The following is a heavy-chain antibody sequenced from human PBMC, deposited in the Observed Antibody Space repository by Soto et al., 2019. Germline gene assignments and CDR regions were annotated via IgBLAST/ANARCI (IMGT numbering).Heavy chain of an antibody. J-gene: IGHJ4*02. D-gene: IGHD6-19*01. V-gene: IGHV4-59*01. CDR3: ARSVAVPGAHIDY. CDR2: VYYTGST. CDR1: GGSISGSY. Sequence: PWETLSLTCSVSGGSISGSYWSWIRQSPGKGLEWLGYVYYTGSTNYSPSLRGRVSISVDTSKNEFSLRLSSVTAADTAVYFCARSVAVPGAHIDYWGQGTQVTVSS.